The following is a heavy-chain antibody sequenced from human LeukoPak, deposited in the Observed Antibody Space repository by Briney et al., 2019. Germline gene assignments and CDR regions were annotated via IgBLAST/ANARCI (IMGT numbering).Heavy chain of an antibody. CDR3: ARVGPIEVAGTHPDYYYYYMDV. CDR1: GFTFDDYA. V-gene: IGHV3-20*04. Sequence: GGSLRLSCAASGFTFDDYAMSWVRQAPGKGLEWVSGINWNGGSTGYADSVKGRFTISRDNAKNSLYLQMNSLRAEDTAVYYCARVGPIEVAGTHPDYYYYYMDVWGKGTAVTISS. J-gene: IGHJ6*03. CDR2: INWNGGST. D-gene: IGHD6-19*01.